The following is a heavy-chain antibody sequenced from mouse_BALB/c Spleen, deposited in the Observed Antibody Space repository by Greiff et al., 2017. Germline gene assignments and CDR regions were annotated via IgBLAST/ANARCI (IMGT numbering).Heavy chain of an antibody. V-gene: IGHV1-62-3*01. CDR1: GYTFTSYW. D-gene: IGHD1-1*01. CDR2: IDPNSGGT. J-gene: IGHJ1*01. Sequence: QVQLQQPGAELVKPGASVKLSCKASGYTFTSYWMHWVKQRPGRGLEWIGRIDPNSGGTKYNEKFKSKATLTVDKSSSTAYMQLSSLTSEDSAVYYCTRSHITTGVGWYFDVWGAGTTVTVSS. CDR3: TRSHITTGVGWYFDV.